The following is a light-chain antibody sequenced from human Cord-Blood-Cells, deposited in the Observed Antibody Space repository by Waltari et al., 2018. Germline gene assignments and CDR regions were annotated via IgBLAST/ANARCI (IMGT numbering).Light chain of an antibody. CDR3: SSYTSSSTLVV. Sequence: QSALTQPAPASGPPGPSITISRTGTSSDARCYHYAAWYQQHPGKAPKLMIYDVSNRPSGVSNRFSGSKSGNTASLTISGLQAEDEADYYCSSYTSSSTLVVFGGGTKLTVL. CDR1: SSDARCYHY. CDR2: DVS. V-gene: IGLV2-14*01. J-gene: IGLJ2*01.